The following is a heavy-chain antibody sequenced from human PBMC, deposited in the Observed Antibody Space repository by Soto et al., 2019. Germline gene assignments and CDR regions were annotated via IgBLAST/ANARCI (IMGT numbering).Heavy chain of an antibody. V-gene: IGHV4-34*01. CDR3: AIFYGYLSNYYMDT. CDR1: GGSFSGSY. CDR2: INHSGST. J-gene: IGHJ6*03. D-gene: IGHD3-9*01. Sequence: TLSLTCAVYGGSFSGSYWSWIRQSPGKGLEWIGEINHSGSTNYNPSLKSRVTISVDTSENQFSLNLRSVTAADTAVYYCAIFYGYLSNYYMDTWGNGTTVTV.